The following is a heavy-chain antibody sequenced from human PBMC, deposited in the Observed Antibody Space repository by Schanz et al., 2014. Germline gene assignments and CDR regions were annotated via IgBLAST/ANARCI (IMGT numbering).Heavy chain of an antibody. V-gene: IGHV3-74*02. Sequence: VHLLESGGGLVEPGGSLRLSCAASGFTFSSYWMHWVRQVPGKGLVWVSRIKSDGSSTSYADSVKGRFTISRDNAKSTLYLQMNSLRAEDTAVYYCARPALWFGDNCFDPWGQGTLVTVSS. J-gene: IGHJ5*02. CDR2: IKSDGSST. D-gene: IGHD3-10*01. CDR3: ARPALWFGDNCFDP. CDR1: GFTFSSYW.